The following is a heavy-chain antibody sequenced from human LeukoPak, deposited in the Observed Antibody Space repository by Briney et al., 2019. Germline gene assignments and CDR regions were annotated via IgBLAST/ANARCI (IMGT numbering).Heavy chain of an antibody. Sequence: ASVTVSCKSSVYTFTVYFMHWVRQPPGQGLAWMGWINSNSGDTHYPQKFQGRVTMTRDTSISTVYMELTILRSDDTAVYYCTRGPAHGGFDYWGQGTLVTVSS. V-gene: IGHV1-2*02. CDR2: INSNSGDT. CDR1: VYTFTVYF. J-gene: IGHJ4*02. D-gene: IGHD2-2*01. CDR3: TRGPAHGGFDY.